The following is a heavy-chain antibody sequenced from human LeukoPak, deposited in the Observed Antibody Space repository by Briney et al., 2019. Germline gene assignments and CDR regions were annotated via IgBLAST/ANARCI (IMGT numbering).Heavy chain of an antibody. D-gene: IGHD2-21*01. Sequence: NPSETLSLTCAVYGGSFSGYYWSWIRQPPGKGLEWIGEINHSGSTNYNPSLKSRVTISVDTSKNQFSLKLSSVTAADTAVYYCARPQGVSYYYYYYMDVWGKGTTVTVSS. V-gene: IGHV4-34*01. CDR3: ARPQGVSYYYYYYMDV. CDR2: INHSGST. J-gene: IGHJ6*03. CDR1: GGSFSGYY.